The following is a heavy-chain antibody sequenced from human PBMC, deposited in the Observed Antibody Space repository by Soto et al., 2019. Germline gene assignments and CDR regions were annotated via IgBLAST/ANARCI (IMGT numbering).Heavy chain of an antibody. Sequence: QVQLVQSGAEVKKPGASVKVSCKASGYTFTSYYMHWVRQAPGQGLEWMGIINPSGGSTSYAQKSQGRVTMTRATSASTVYMELSSLRSEDTAVYYCARGYSSGWYGPDVWGQGTTVTVSS. CDR3: ARGYSSGWYGPDV. CDR1: GYTFTSYY. CDR2: INPSGGST. V-gene: IGHV1-46*03. D-gene: IGHD6-19*01. J-gene: IGHJ6*02.